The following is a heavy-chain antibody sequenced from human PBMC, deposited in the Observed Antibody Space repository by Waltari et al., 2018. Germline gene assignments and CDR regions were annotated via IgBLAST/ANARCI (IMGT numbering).Heavy chain of an antibody. J-gene: IGHJ4*02. V-gene: IGHV3-7*01. Sequence: EVQLVESGGGLVQPGGSLRLSCAASGFTFSRYGMSWVRQAPGKGLEWVANIKQDGSEKYYVDSVKGRFTISRDNAKNSLYLQMNSLRAEDTAVYYCARTYLGEGYFDYWGQGTLVTVSS. D-gene: IGHD3-16*01. CDR3: ARTYLGEGYFDY. CDR1: GFTFSRYG. CDR2: IKQDGSEK.